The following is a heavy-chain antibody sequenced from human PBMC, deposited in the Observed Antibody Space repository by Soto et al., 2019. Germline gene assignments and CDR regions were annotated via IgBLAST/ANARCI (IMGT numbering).Heavy chain of an antibody. CDR2: FDPEDGET. Sequence: QVQLVQSGAEVKKPGASVKVSCKVSGYTLTELSMHWVRQAPGKGLEWMGGFDPEDGETIYAQKFQGRVTMTEDTSTDTAYMELSSLRSEDTAVYYCATRFLRFGELLSSWDYWGQGTLVTVSS. V-gene: IGHV1-24*01. CDR3: ATRFLRFGELLSSWDY. CDR1: GYTLTELS. J-gene: IGHJ4*02. D-gene: IGHD3-10*01.